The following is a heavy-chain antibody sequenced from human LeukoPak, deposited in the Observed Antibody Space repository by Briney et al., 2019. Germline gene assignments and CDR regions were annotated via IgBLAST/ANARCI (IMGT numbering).Heavy chain of an antibody. J-gene: IGHJ6*02. CDR1: GGSFSGYY. D-gene: IGHD3-22*01. CDR2: INHSGST. Sequence: SETLSLTCAVYGGSFSGYYWSWIRQPPGKGLEWIGEINHSGSTNYNPSLKSRVTISVDTSKNQFSLKLSSVTAADTAVYYCARDDSSGYWIYYYGMDVWGQGTTVTVSS. CDR3: ARDDSSGYWIYYYGMDV. V-gene: IGHV4-34*01.